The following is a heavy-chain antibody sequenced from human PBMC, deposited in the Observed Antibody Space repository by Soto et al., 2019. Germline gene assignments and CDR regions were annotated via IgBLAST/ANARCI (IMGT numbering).Heavy chain of an antibody. CDR1: GASISSGEDY. Sequence: PXEILSLSCTVSGASISSGEDYWTWIRQPPGKGLEWIGYIYYSGTTYYNPSLKSRVSISLDTSKNRFSLKLTSVTAADTAVYYCARGPTNMVPGKDGPQFDYWGQGTLVTVSS. J-gene: IGHJ4*02. D-gene: IGHD3-10*01. CDR2: IYYSGTT. V-gene: IGHV4-30-4*01. CDR3: ARGPTNMVPGKDGPQFDY.